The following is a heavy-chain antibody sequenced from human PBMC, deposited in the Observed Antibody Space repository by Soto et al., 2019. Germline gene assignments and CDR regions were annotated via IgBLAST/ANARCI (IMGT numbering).Heavy chain of an antibody. V-gene: IGHV3-15*01. Sequence: EVQLVESGGGMVMPGGSLRLSCAASGFTFSVAWMTWIRQAPGKGLQCVGRIKRKIDGETTDYAAPVKGRFTISRDDSKNTLYLQMNSLKVEDTAMYYCVTDRGGGMDVWGQGTTVTVSS. CDR3: VTDRGGGMDV. D-gene: IGHD3-10*01. CDR2: IKRKIDGETT. J-gene: IGHJ6*01. CDR1: GFTFSVAW.